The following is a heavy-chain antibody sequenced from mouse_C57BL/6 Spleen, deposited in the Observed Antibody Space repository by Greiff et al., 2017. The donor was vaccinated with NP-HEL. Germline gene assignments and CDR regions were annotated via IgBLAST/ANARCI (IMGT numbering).Heavy chain of an antibody. J-gene: IGHJ4*01. CDR1: GFNIKDDY. D-gene: IGHD6-2*01. V-gene: IGHV14-4*01. CDR3: TTDSLGFYAMDY. Sequence: EVQGVESGAELVRPGASVKLSCTASGFNIKDDYMHWVKQRPEQGLEWIGWIDPENGDTEYASKFQGKATITADTSSNTAYLQLSSLTSEDTAVYYCTTDSLGFYAMDYWGQGTSVTVSS. CDR2: IDPENGDT.